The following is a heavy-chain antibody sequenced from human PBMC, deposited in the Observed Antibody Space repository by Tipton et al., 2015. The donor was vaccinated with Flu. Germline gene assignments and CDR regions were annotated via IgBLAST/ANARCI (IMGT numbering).Heavy chain of an antibody. V-gene: IGHV3-48*03. Sequence: SLRLSCATSGFTFSSYEMNWVRLAPGKGLEWLSYISSTGRTMSYADSVNGRFTISRDNARNALYLQMNSLRAEDTAVYYCATLTGDDYRGQGTQVTVSS. J-gene: IGHJ4*02. D-gene: IGHD7-27*01. CDR2: ISSTGRTM. CDR3: ATLTGDDY. CDR1: GFTFSSYE.